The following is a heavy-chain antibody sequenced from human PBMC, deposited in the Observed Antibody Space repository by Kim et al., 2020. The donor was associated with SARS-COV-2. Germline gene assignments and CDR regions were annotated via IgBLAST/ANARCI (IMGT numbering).Heavy chain of an antibody. CDR1: GYTFTSYG. CDR2: ISAYNGNT. J-gene: IGHJ4*02. Sequence: ASVKVSCKASGYTFTSYGISWVRQAPGQGLEWMGWISAYNGNTNYAQKLQGRVTMTTDTSTSTAYMELRSLRSDDTAVYYCARDLSIVVVPAAMGPPGYWGQGTLVTVSS. V-gene: IGHV1-18*01. CDR3: ARDLSIVVVPAAMGPPGY. D-gene: IGHD2-2*01.